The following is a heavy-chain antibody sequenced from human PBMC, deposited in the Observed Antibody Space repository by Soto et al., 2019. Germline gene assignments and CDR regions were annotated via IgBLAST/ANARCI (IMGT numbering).Heavy chain of an antibody. D-gene: IGHD3-3*01. V-gene: IGHV1-8*01. CDR3: ARGYDFWSGDPISRLVAFDI. CDR2: MNPNSGNT. Sequence: GASVKVSCKASGYTFTSYDINWVRQATGQGLEWMGWMNPNSGNTGYAQKFQGRVTMTRNTSISTAYMELSSLRSEDTAVYYCARGYDFWSGDPISRLVAFDIWGQGTMVTVSS. CDR1: GYTFTSYD. J-gene: IGHJ3*02.